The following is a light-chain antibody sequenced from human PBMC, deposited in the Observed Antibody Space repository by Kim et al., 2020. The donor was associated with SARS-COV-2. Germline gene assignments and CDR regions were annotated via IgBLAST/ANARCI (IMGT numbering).Light chain of an antibody. Sequence: AVGQTVRITCQGDSLRSYYTTWYQQKPGQAPIVVVYGKNNRPSGIPDRFSGSSSGNTASLTITGTQAGDEADYYCNSRDNNDYVLFGGGTRLTVL. J-gene: IGLJ2*01. CDR3: NSRDNNDYVL. CDR1: SLRSYY. CDR2: GKN. V-gene: IGLV3-19*01.